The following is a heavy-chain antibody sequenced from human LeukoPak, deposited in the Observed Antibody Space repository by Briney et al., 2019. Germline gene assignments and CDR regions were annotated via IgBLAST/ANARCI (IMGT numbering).Heavy chain of an antibody. J-gene: IGHJ3*02. CDR1: GGSIKTINTYY. V-gene: IGHV4-61*01. Sequence: SETLSLTCTVSGGSIKTINTYYWNWLRHPPGKGLEWLGYVSDSGSTNSNPSLKRRVTLSVDTSENQFSLKLSSVTAADTAVYYCARESEAYAFDIWGQGTMVTVSS. CDR2: VSDSGST. CDR3: ARESEAYAFDI.